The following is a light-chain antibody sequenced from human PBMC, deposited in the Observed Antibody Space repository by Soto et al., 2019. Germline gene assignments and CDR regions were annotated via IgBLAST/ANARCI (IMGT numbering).Light chain of an antibody. CDR1: QSPGTW. CDR3: HQHFSYPLT. Sequence: DIQMTQSTSTLSASVGDRVIITCRSRQSPGTWLACYQHKPGTAPVLLIYDVSRLERWVPSRLRDSGSGTKFTLTIRSLQPDEFATYECHQHFSYPLTSGIGTNVAIK. V-gene: IGKV1-5*01. CDR2: DVS. J-gene: IGKJ4*01.